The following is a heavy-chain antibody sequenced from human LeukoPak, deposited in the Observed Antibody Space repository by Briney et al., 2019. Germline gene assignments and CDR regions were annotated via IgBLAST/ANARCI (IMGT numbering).Heavy chain of an antibody. CDR2: IYHSGST. D-gene: IGHD1-26*01. Sequence: SETLSLTCAVSGGSISSSNWWSWVRQPPGKGLEWIGEIYHSGSTNYNPSLKSRVTISVDKSKNQFSLKLSSVTAADTAVYYCGRANPINHIVGKAEWFDPWGQGTLVTVSS. CDR3: GRANPINHIVGKAEWFDP. J-gene: IGHJ5*02. V-gene: IGHV4-4*02. CDR1: GGSISSSNW.